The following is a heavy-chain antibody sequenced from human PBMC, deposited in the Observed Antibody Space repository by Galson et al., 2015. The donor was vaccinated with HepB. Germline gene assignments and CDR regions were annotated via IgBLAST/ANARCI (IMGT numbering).Heavy chain of an antibody. D-gene: IGHD1-26*01. V-gene: IGHV3-7*03. CDR3: ARDRGELPPYYYYGMDV. CDR2: IKQDGSEK. Sequence: SLRLSCAASGFTFSSYWMSWVRQTPGKGLEWVANIKQDGSEKYYVDSVKGRFTISRDNAKNSLYLQMNSLRAEDTAVYYCARDRGELPPYYYYGMDVWGQGTTVTVSS. J-gene: IGHJ6*02. CDR1: GFTFSSYW.